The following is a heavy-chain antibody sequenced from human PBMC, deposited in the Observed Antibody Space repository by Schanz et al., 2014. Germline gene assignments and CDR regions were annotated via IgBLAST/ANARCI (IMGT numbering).Heavy chain of an antibody. CDR1: GFTVNTNY. J-gene: IGHJ4*02. D-gene: IGHD1-7*01. CDR2: IKQDGSEK. V-gene: IGHV3-7*01. CDR3: AKGRMTATNFFDS. Sequence: EVQLVESGGGLIQPGGSLRLSCAVSGFTVNTNYMSWVRQAPGKGLEWVANIKQDGSEKFYVDSVKGRFTISRDNAKNALYLQMNSLRAEDTAVYYCAKGRMTATNFFDSWGQGTLVTVSS.